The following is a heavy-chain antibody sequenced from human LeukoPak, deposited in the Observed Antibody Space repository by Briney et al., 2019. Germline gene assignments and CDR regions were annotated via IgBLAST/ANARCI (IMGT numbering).Heavy chain of an antibody. Sequence: GGSLRLSCAASGFSFSSYGMHWVRQAPGKGLEWVAFIRYDGSNKYYADSVEGRFTISRDNSKNTLYLQMKSLRAEDTAVYYCAKDRHYDISTGYYGYFDYWGQGTLVTVSS. J-gene: IGHJ4*02. CDR3: AKDRHYDISTGYYGYFDY. V-gene: IGHV3-30*02. CDR1: GFSFSSYG. CDR2: IRYDGSNK. D-gene: IGHD3/OR15-3a*01.